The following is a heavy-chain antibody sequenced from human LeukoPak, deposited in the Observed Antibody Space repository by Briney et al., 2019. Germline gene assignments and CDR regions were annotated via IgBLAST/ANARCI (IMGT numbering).Heavy chain of an antibody. D-gene: IGHD5-24*01. CDR1: GGTFSSYA. Sequence: SVRVSCKASGGTFSSYAISWVRQAPGQGLEWMGRIIPIFGIANYAQKFQGRVTITADKSTSTAYMELSSLRSEDTAVYYCAREGDGYNSHFDYWAREPWSPSPQ. CDR2: IIPIFGIA. V-gene: IGHV1-69*04. CDR3: AREGDGYNSHFDY. J-gene: IGHJ4*02.